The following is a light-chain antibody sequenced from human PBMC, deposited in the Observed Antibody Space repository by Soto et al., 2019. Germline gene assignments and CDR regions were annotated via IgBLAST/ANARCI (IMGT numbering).Light chain of an antibody. CDR2: AAS. Sequence: DILMTQSPSSLSASIGGRVTISCRTSQTVRTYLNWYQHKLGRGPTIXIYAASSLQSGVPSRFSGSGAGTDFTLTIGSLQPEDVATDYCQQTSSSTWTFGQGTKVDIK. CDR3: QQTSSSTWT. J-gene: IGKJ1*01. CDR1: QTVRTY. V-gene: IGKV1-39*01.